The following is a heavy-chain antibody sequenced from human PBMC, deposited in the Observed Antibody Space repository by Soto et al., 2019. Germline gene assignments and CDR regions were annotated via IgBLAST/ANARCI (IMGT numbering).Heavy chain of an antibody. CDR2: INTDGDTT. V-gene: IGHV3-74*03. CDR3: VRVGSGSYSWRDP. J-gene: IGHJ5*02. Sequence: EVQLEESGGDLVQPGGSLRLSCTASGFIFSSYWMHWVRQAPGKGLVWVSRINTDGDTTTYAESVKGRFTISRDNARNTLYLQMNSLRPEDTALYYCVRVGSGSYSWRDPWGQGTLVTVSS. D-gene: IGHD1-26*01. CDR1: GFIFSSYW.